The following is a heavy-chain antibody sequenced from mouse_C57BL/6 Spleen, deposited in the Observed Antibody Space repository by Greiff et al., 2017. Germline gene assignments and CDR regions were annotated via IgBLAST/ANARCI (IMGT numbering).Heavy chain of an antibody. CDR1: GFTFSDYY. Sequence: EVKLVESGGGLVQPGGSLKLSCAASGFTFSDYYMYWVRQTPEKRLEWVAYISNGGGSTYYPDTVKGRFTISRDNAKNTLYLQMSRLKSEDTAMYYCARHGYYDPYYAMDYWGQGTSVTVSS. D-gene: IGHD2-4*01. CDR2: ISNGGGST. V-gene: IGHV5-12*01. CDR3: ARHGYYDPYYAMDY. J-gene: IGHJ4*01.